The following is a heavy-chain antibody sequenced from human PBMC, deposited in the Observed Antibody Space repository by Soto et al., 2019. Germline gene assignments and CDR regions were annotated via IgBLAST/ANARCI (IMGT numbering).Heavy chain of an antibody. CDR2: IIPILGIA. V-gene: IGHV1-69*04. CDR3: AREGEDIVVVVAAKGGAFDI. CDR1: GGTFSSYT. D-gene: IGHD2-15*01. Sequence: SVKVSCKASGGTFSSYTISWVRQAPGQGLEWMGRIIPILGIANYAQKFQGRVTITADKSTSTAYMELSSLRSEDTAVYYCAREGEDIVVVVAAKGGAFDIWGQETMVTVSS. J-gene: IGHJ3*02.